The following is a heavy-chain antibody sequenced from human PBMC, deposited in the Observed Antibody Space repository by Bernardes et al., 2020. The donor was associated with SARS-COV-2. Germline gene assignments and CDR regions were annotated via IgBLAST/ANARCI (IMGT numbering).Heavy chain of an antibody. CDR2: IYWDDDK. D-gene: IGHD6-19*01. Sequence: SGPTLVKPTQTLTLTCTFSGFSLSTSGVGVGWIRQPPGKALEWLALIYWDDDKRYSPSLKSRLTITKDTSKNQVVLTMTKMDPVDTATDYCAHRNSGWPPGWVDPWGQGPVVTVSS. CDR1: GFSLSTSGVG. CDR3: AHRNSGWPPGWVDP. V-gene: IGHV2-5*02. J-gene: IGHJ5*02.